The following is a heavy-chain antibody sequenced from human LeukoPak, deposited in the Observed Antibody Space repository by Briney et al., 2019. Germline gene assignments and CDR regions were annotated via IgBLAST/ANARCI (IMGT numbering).Heavy chain of an antibody. Sequence: GGSLRLSCAASGFTFSSYGMHWVRQAPGKGLEWVAVISYDGSNKYYADSVKGRFTISRDNSKNTLYLQMNSLRAEDTAVYYCAKEREVLDTAMVTYYFDYWGRGTLVTVSS. CDR3: AKEREVLDTAMVTYYFDY. V-gene: IGHV3-30*18. CDR1: GFTFSSYG. D-gene: IGHD5-18*01. J-gene: IGHJ4*02. CDR2: ISYDGSNK.